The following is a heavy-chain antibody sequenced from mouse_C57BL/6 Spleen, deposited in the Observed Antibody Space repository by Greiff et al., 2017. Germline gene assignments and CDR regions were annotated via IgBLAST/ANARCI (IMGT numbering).Heavy chain of an antibody. CDR3: ASIYYGYDNYAMDY. J-gene: IGHJ4*01. CDR2: IYPGDGDT. D-gene: IGHD2-2*01. Sequence: QVQLQQSGAELVKPGASVKISCKASGYAFSSYWMNWVKQRPGPGLEWIGQIYPGDGDTNYNGKFKGKATLTADKSSSTAYMQLSSLTSEDSAVYFCASIYYGYDNYAMDYWGQGTSVTVSS. V-gene: IGHV1-80*01. CDR1: GYAFSSYW.